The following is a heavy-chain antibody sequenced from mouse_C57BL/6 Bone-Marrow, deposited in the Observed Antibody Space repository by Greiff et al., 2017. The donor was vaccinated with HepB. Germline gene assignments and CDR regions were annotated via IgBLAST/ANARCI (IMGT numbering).Heavy chain of an antibody. J-gene: IGHJ3*01. D-gene: IGHD2-3*01. CDR1: GFTFCNYW. CDR2: IRLKSDNYAT. V-gene: IGHV6-3*01. CDR3: TEGGYYEFAY. Sequence: EVKLVESGGGLVQPGGSMKLSCVASGFTFCNYWMNWVRQSPEKGLEWVAQIRLKSDNYATHYAESVKGRFTISRDDSKSSVYLQMNNLRAEDTGIYYCTEGGYYEFAYWGQGTLVTVSA.